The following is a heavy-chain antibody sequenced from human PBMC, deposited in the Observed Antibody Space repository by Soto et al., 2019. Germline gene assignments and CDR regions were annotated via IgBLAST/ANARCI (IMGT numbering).Heavy chain of an antibody. CDR2: ISSNGGST. V-gene: IGHV3-64*01. CDR3: ASKRLYFYGLDV. Sequence: GGSLRLSCAASGFTFSRYAMHWVRQAPGKGLEYVSTISSNGGSTYYANSVKGRFTISRDNAKNSLYLQMTSLRAEDTAVYYCASKRLYFYGLDVWGQGTTVTVSS. CDR1: GFTFSRYA. J-gene: IGHJ6*02.